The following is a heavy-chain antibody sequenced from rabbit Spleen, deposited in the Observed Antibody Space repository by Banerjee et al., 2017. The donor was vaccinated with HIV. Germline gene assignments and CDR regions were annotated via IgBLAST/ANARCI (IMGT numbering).Heavy chain of an antibody. J-gene: IGHJ4*01. CDR3: ARRGLVVVIGYFNL. Sequence: QLKESGGGLVQPGGSLKLSCKASGFTLSSYYMSWVRQAPGKGLEWIGYIDPVFGSTYYASWVNGRFTISSHNAQNTLYLQLNSLTAADTATYFCARRGLVVVIGYFNLWGPGTLVTVS. V-gene: IGHV1S7*01. D-gene: IGHD8-1*01. CDR2: IDPVFGST. CDR1: GFTLSSYY.